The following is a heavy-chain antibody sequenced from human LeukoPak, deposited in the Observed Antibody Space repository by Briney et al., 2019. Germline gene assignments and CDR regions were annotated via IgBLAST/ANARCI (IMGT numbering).Heavy chain of an antibody. CDR3: SRDGLGRGSYRDL. CDR2: IDYSGST. V-gene: IGHV4-39*02. J-gene: IGHJ4*02. CDR1: GGSISSSSYY. Sequence: PSEALSLTCTVSGGSISSSSYYWGWPRQTPGKGLEWLGSIDYSGSTYYNPSLKSRVPISGEMSKNQFSVKLGSVRAGGTAVYYCSRDGLGRGSYRDLWAQGTVVPVSS. D-gene: IGHD2-15*01.